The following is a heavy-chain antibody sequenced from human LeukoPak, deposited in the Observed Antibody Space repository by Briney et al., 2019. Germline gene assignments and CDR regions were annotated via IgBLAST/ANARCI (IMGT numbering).Heavy chain of an antibody. V-gene: IGHV3-74*01. J-gene: IGHJ3*02. D-gene: IGHD3-22*01. CDR2: INTDGSYT. CDR3: ARHSSGYYHAFDI. Sequence: GGSLRLSCAASVFTFSNAWMSWVRQAPGKGLVWVSRINTDGSYTTYADSVKGRFTISRDNAKNTLYLQMNSLGAEDTAVYYCARHSSGYYHAFDIWGQGTMVTVSS. CDR1: VFTFSNAW.